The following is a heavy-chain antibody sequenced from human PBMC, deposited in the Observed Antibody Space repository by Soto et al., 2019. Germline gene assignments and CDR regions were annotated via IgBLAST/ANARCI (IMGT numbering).Heavy chain of an antibody. V-gene: IGHV3-30*18. CDR1: GFTFSRSG. CDR3: AKDRIGSWTFDY. Sequence: QVQLVESGGGVVQPGTSLRLSCAASGFTFSRSGMHWVRQAPGTGLEWVAVISYDGSDKYYADSVKGRFTISRDNSKNTQYLQMNSLRAEDTAVYYCAKDRIGSWTFDYWGQGTLVTVSS. CDR2: ISYDGSDK. D-gene: IGHD1-26*01. J-gene: IGHJ4*02.